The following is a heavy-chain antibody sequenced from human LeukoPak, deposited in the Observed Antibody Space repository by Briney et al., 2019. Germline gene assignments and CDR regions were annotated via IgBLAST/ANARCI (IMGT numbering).Heavy chain of an antibody. CDR3: ARVGPWVNPDYYYYYMDV. CDR2: ISSSSSYI. Sequence: GGSLRLSCAASGFTFSSNGMNWVRQAPGKGLEWVSFISSSSSYIYYADSLKGRFTISRDNAKNSLYLQMTSLRAEDTAVYYCARVGPWVNPDYYYYYMDVWGKGTTVTVSS. J-gene: IGHJ6*03. CDR1: GFTFSSNG. V-gene: IGHV3-21*01. D-gene: IGHD1-14*01.